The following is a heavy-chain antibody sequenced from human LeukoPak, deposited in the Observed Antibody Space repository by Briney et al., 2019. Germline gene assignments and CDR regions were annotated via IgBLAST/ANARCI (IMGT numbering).Heavy chain of an antibody. CDR2: INPNGGDT. V-gene: IGHV1-2*06. Sequence: ASVKVSCKASGYTFTDYNMHWVRQAPGQGLERMGRINPNGGDTNYAQKFQGRVTMTRDTSITTAYMELSSLRSDDTAVYYCARGSNWKENWFDPWGQGTLVIVSS. D-gene: IGHD1-1*01. J-gene: IGHJ5*02. CDR3: ARGSNWKENWFDP. CDR1: GYTFTDYN.